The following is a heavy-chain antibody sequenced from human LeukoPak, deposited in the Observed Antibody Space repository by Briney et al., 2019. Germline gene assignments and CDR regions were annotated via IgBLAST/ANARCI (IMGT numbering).Heavy chain of an antibody. Sequence: GGPLRLSCTVSGFTVSSNSWSWVRQAPGKGLEWVSFIYSGGNTHYSDSVKGRFTISRDNSKNTLYLQMNSLRAEDTAVYYCAKDRLDSSGYPSKTWGQGTLVTVSS. CDR2: IYSGGNT. D-gene: IGHD3-22*01. J-gene: IGHJ4*02. V-gene: IGHV3-53*01. CDR1: GFTVSSNS. CDR3: AKDRLDSSGYPSKT.